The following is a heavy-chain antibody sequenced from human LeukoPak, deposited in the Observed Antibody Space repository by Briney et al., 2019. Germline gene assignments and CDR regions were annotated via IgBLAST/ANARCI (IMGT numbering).Heavy chain of an antibody. Sequence: GTSLRLSCAASGFTFSSYGMHWVRQAPGKGLEWVAVISYDGSNKYYADSVKGRFTISRDNSKNTLYLQMNSLRAEDTAVYYCANMLRYSSGWLPFDYWGQGTLVTVSS. CDR1: GFTFSSYG. J-gene: IGHJ4*02. CDR3: ANMLRYSSGWLPFDY. CDR2: ISYDGSNK. V-gene: IGHV3-30*18. D-gene: IGHD6-19*01.